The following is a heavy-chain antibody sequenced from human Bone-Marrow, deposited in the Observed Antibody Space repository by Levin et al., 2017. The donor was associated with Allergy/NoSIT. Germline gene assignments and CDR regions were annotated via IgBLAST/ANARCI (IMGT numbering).Heavy chain of an antibody. CDR1: GYSFSNHW. D-gene: IGHD6-25*01. CDR3: ARGLAAPGADYFQH. V-gene: IGHV5-51*01. J-gene: IGHJ1*01. Sequence: ASVKVSCQGSGYSFSNHWIAWVRQMPGKGLEWMGIIYPLDSETRYSPSFQGQVTFSVDTSISTAYLQWSSLKASDTAIYFCARGLAAPGADYFQHWGQGTLVTVSS. CDR2: IYPLDSET.